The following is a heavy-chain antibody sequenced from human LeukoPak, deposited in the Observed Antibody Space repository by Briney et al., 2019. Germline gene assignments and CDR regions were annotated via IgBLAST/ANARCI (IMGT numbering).Heavy chain of an antibody. Sequence: GESLKISCKGSGYSFTSYWIGWVRQMPGKGLEWMGIIYPGDSDTRYSPSFQGQVTISADKSISTACLQWSSLKASDTAMYYCARHPYYDSSGYYLPYFDYWGQGTLVTVSS. CDR3: ARHPYYDSSGYYLPYFDY. J-gene: IGHJ4*02. V-gene: IGHV5-51*01. D-gene: IGHD3-22*01. CDR1: GYSFTSYW. CDR2: IYPGDSDT.